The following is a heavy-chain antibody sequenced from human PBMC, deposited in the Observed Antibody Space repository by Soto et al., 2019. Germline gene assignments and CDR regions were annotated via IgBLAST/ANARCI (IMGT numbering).Heavy chain of an antibody. CDR2: IYPGDSDT. CDR1: GYRLSSYW. Sequence: ESMTISCKGAGYRLSSYWIAWVRQIPGKGLEWMGIIYPGDSDTIYSPSFQGQVTFSADKSTSTAYLQWSSLKASDTAMYYCARQGSNGAYYYYGMDVWGQGTTVTVSS. CDR3: ARQGSNGAYYYYGMDV. J-gene: IGHJ6*02. D-gene: IGHD2-8*01. V-gene: IGHV5-51*01.